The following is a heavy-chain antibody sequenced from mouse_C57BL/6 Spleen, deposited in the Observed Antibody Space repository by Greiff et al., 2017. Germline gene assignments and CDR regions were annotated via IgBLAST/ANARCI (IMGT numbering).Heavy chain of an antibody. CDR1: GYTFTSYW. J-gene: IGHJ2*01. V-gene: IGHV1-64*01. D-gene: IGHD1-1*01. Sequence: QVQLQQPGAELVKPGASVKLSCKASGYTFTSYWMHWVKQRPGQGLEWIGMIHPNSGSTNYNEKFKSKATLTVDKSSSTAYMQLSSLTSEDSAVYYCARGIYGSSLNYFDYWGQGTTLTVSS. CDR3: ARGIYGSSLNYFDY. CDR2: IHPNSGST.